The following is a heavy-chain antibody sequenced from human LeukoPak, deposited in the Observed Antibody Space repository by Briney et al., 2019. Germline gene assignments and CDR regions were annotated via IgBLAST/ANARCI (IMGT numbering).Heavy chain of an antibody. CDR1: GFTSSSYA. J-gene: IGHJ4*02. CDR2: IKSKTDGGTT. CDR3: TTDSPNSY. V-gene: IGHV3-15*01. D-gene: IGHD2/OR15-2a*01. Sequence: PGGSLRLSCSASGFTSSSYAMHWVRQAPGKGLEWVGRIKSKTDGGTTDYAAPVKGRFTISRDDSKNTLYLQMNSLKTEDTAVYYCTTDSPNSYWGRGTLVTVSS.